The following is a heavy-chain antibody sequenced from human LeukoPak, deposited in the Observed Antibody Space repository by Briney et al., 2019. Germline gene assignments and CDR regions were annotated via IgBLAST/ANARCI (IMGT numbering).Heavy chain of an antibody. CDR2: ISAYNGNT. Sequence: ASVKVSCKASGYTFTSYGISWVRQAPGQGLEWMGWISAYNGNTNYAQKRQGRVTMTTDTSTSTAYMELRSLRSDDTAVYYCARRPRYYDFWSGYSVPDDYWGQGTLVTVSS. CDR1: GYTFTSYG. V-gene: IGHV1-18*01. J-gene: IGHJ4*02. CDR3: ARRPRYYDFWSGYSVPDDY. D-gene: IGHD3-3*01.